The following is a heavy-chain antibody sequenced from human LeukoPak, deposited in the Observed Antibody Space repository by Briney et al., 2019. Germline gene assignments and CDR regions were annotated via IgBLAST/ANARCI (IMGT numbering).Heavy chain of an antibody. V-gene: IGHV3-23*01. CDR2: ISGSGGST. J-gene: IGHJ4*02. D-gene: IGHD6-13*01. CDR3: AKGVAAAGYFDY. Sequence: GSLRLSCAASGFTFSSYAMSWVRQAPGKGLEWVSAISGSGGSTYYADSVKGRFTISRDSSKNTLYLQMNSLRAEDTAVYYCAKGVAAAGYFDYWGQGTLVAVSS. CDR1: GFTFSSYA.